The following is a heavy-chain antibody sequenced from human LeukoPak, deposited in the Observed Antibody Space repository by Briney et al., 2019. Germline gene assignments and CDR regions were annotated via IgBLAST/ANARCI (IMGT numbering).Heavy chain of an antibody. J-gene: IGHJ4*02. Sequence: SETLSLTCTVSGGSSSSYYWSWIRQPPGKGLEWIGYIYYSGSTNYNPSLKSRVTITVDTSKNQFSLKLSSVTAADTAVYYCARGALGAAAGIDYWGQGTLVTASS. CDR2: IYYSGST. V-gene: IGHV4-59*01. CDR1: GGSSSSYY. D-gene: IGHD6-13*01. CDR3: ARGALGAAAGIDY.